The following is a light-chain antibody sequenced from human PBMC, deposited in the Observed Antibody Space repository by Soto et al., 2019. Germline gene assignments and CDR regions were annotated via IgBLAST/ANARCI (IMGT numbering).Light chain of an antibody. V-gene: IGKV1-12*01. CDR2: AAS. Sequence: DIHMTQSPSSVSASVGDRVTITCRASQGITSWLVWYQQKPGKAPKLLIYAASSLQSGVPSRFSGSGSGTDFSLTISSLRPEDFATYSCQQTDSFPYTFGRGTKVEI. CDR3: QQTDSFPYT. CDR1: QGITSW. J-gene: IGKJ2*01.